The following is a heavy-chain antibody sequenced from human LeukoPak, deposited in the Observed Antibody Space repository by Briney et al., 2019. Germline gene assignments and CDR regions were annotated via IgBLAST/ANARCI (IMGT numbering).Heavy chain of an antibody. CDR3: ARVRDISGHWGFLDY. CDR1: GFTLSSYA. Sequence: GGSLRLSCAASGFTLSSYAMTWVRQAPGKGLEWVSRINNDGSNTNYADSVKGRFTISRDNAKNTLYLQMNSLRAEDTAVFYCARVRDISGHWGFLDYWGQGTLVTVSS. J-gene: IGHJ4*02. V-gene: IGHV3-74*01. CDR2: INNDGSNT. D-gene: IGHD6-19*01.